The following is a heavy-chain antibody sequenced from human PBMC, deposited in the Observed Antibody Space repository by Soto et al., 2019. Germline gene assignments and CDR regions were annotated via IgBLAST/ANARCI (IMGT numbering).Heavy chain of an antibody. V-gene: IGHV3-7*05. D-gene: IGHD3-22*01. Sequence: PGGSLRLSCAASGFTFSSYWMSWVRQAPGKGLEWVANIKQDGSEKYYVDSVKGRFTISRDSAKNSLYLQMNSLRAEDTAVYYCARDHSSGYSPYWGQGTLVTVSS. J-gene: IGHJ4*02. CDR3: ARDHSSGYSPY. CDR1: GFTFSSYW. CDR2: IKQDGSEK.